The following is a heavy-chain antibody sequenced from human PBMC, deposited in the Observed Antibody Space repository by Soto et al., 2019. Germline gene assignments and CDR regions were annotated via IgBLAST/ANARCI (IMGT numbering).Heavy chain of an antibody. CDR2: IYYSGST. V-gene: IGHV4-39*07. CDR3: ARDYEGYCSGGSCRYFDY. D-gene: IGHD2-15*01. Sequence: SETLSLTCTVSGGSISSSSYYWGWIRQPPGKGLEWIGSIYYSGSTYYNPSLKSRVTISVDTSKNQFSLKLSSVTAADTAVYYCARDYEGYCSGGSCRYFDYWGQGTLVTVSS. CDR1: GGSISSSSYY. J-gene: IGHJ4*02.